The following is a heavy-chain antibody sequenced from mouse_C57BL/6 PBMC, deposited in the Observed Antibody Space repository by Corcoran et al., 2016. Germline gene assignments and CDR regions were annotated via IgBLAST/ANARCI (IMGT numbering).Heavy chain of an antibody. D-gene: IGHD1-1*01. V-gene: IGHV9-3*01. Sequence: QIQLVQSGPELKKPGETVKISCKASGYTFTTYGMSWVKQAPGKGLKWMGWINTYSGVPTYADDFKGRFAFSLETSASTAYLQINNLKNEDTATYFCARMDYGWYFDVWGTGTTVTVSS. J-gene: IGHJ1*03. CDR2: INTYSGVP. CDR3: ARMDYGWYFDV. CDR1: GYTFTTYG.